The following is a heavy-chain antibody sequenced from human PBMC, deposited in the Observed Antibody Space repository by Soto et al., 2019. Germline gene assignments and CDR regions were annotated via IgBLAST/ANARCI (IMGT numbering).Heavy chain of an antibody. V-gene: IGHV4-34*01. CDR3: ARGFGYCSSTSCYGGNWFDP. D-gene: IGHD2-2*01. CDR1: GGSFNGYS. J-gene: IGHJ5*02. CDR2: INHSGST. Sequence: SETLSLTCAVYGGSFNGYSWSWIRQPPGKGLEWIGEINHSGSTNYDPSLKSRVTISVDTSKNQFSLKLSSVTAADTAVYYCARGFGYCSSTSCYGGNWFDPWGQGTLVTVS.